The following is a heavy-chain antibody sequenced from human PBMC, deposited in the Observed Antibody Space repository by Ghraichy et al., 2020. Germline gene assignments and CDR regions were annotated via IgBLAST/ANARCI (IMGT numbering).Heavy chain of an antibody. CDR3: ARELRISSGWESYYYYMDV. J-gene: IGHJ6*03. CDR2: IYYSGST. D-gene: IGHD6-19*01. CDR1: GGSISSSSYY. Sequence: SETLSLTCTVSGGSISSSSYYWGWIRQPPGKGLEWIGSIYYSGSTYYNPSLKSRVTISVDTSKNQFSLKLSSVTAADTAVYYCARELRISSGWESYYYYMDVWGKGTTVTVSS. V-gene: IGHV4-39*07.